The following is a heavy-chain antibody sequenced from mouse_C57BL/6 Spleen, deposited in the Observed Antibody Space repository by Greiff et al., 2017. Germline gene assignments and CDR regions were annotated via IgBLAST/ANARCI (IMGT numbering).Heavy chain of an antibody. D-gene: IGHD2-1*01. Sequence: EVKLVESGGGLVQPGGSLSLSCAASGFTFTDYYMSWVCQPPGKALEWLGFIRNKANGYTTEYSASVKGRFTISRDTSQSILYLQMNALGAEDSATYYCARLYGNYGWYFDGWGTGTTVTVSS. J-gene: IGHJ1*03. V-gene: IGHV7-3*01. CDR3: ARLYGNYGWYFDG. CDR1: GFTFTDYY. CDR2: IRNKANGYTT.